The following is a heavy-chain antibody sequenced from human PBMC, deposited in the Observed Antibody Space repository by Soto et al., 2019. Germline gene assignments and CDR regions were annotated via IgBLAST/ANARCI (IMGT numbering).Heavy chain of an antibody. CDR3: ARGLYYDSSGYSYYFDY. CDR1: GGSISSYY. V-gene: IGHV4-59*01. CDR2: IYYSGST. D-gene: IGHD3-22*01. Sequence: SETLSLTCTVSGGSISSYYWSWIRQPPGKGLEWIGYIYYSGSTNYNPSLKSRVTISVDTSKNQFSLKLGSVTAADTAVYYCARGLYYDSSGYSYYFDYWGQGTLVTVSS. J-gene: IGHJ4*02.